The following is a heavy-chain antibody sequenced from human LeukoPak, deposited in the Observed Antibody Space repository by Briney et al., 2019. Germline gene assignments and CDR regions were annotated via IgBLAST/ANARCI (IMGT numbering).Heavy chain of an antibody. CDR2: IYSGGTT. CDR1: GFTVSTNC. CDR3: ARVDTVMAYYFDL. V-gene: IGHV3-53*04. D-gene: IGHD5-18*01. Sequence: GGSLRLTCAASGFTVSTNCMTWVRQAPGKGLEWVSTIYSGGTTYYADSVMGRFTISRHNSRNTLYLQMNSLRAEDTAVYYCARVDTVMAYYFDLWGQGTLVTVSS. J-gene: IGHJ4*02.